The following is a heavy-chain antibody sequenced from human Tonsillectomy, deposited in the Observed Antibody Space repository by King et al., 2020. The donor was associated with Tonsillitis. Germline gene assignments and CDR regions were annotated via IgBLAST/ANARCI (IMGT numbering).Heavy chain of an antibody. Sequence: IQLVQSGAEVKKPGESLKISCKGSGYSFTNYWIGWVRQMPGKGLEWMGIIYPGDSYTRYIPSFQGLITIPADNSISTAYLQWSSLKASDTAMYYCARSLNGDFDYYDYWGQGTLVTVSS. CDR3: ARSLNGDFDYYDY. D-gene: IGHD7-27*01. V-gene: IGHV5-51*01. J-gene: IGHJ4*02. CDR1: GYSFTNYW. CDR2: IYPGDSYT.